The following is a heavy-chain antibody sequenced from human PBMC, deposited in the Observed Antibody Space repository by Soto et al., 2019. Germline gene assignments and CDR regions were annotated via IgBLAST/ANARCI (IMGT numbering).Heavy chain of an antibody. CDR1: GYTFTGYY. Sequence: ASVKVSCKASGYTFTGYYMHWVRQAPGQGLEWMGWINPNSGGTNYAQKFQGWVTMTRDTSISTAYMELSRLRSDDTAVYYCAREGQYFDYGSGSYYLDLWGQGTLVTVSS. CDR2: INPNSGGT. D-gene: IGHD3-10*01. V-gene: IGHV1-2*04. CDR3: AREGQYFDYGSGSYYLDL. J-gene: IGHJ4*02.